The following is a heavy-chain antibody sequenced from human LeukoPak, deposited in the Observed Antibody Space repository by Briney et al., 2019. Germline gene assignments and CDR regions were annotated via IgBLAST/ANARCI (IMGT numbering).Heavy chain of an antibody. D-gene: IGHD6-13*01. J-gene: IGHJ4*02. CDR1: GDSISNYY. CDR3: AREAAAGTFYFDY. V-gene: IGHV4-4*07. Sequence: KPSETLSLTCIVSGDSISNYYWSWIRQPAGKGLVWIGRIYTSGSTNYNPSLKSRVTMSVDTSKNQFSLKLTSVTAADTAVYYCAREAAAGTFYFDYWGQGTLVTVSS. CDR2: IYTSGST.